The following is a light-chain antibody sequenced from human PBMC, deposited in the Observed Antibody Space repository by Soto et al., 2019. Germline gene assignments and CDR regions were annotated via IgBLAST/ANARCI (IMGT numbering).Light chain of an antibody. CDR3: QQRSSWPWT. CDR1: QSVSSY. J-gene: IGKJ1*01. CDR2: DAS. Sequence: EIVLTQSPATVSFSRVERXTXSCRASQSVSSYLAWYQQKPGQAPRLLIYDASNRATGIPVRFSGSGSGTDFTLTISSLEPEDFAVYYCQQRSSWPWTFGQGTKVDIK. V-gene: IGKV3-11*01.